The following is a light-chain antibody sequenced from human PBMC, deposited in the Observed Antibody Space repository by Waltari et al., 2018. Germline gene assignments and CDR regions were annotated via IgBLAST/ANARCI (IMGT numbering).Light chain of an antibody. CDR2: AAS. J-gene: IGKJ1*01. V-gene: IGKV1-39*01. Sequence: DIQMTQSPSSRSASVGDRVTITCRASQSISSYLNWYPQKPGKAPKLLIYAASSLQSGVPSRFSGSGSGTDFTLTISSLQPEDFATYYCQQSYSTWTFGQGTKVEIK. CDR1: QSISSY. CDR3: QQSYSTWT.